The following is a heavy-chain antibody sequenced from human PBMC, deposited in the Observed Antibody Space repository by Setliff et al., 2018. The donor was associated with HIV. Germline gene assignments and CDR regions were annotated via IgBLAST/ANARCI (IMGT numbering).Heavy chain of an antibody. Sequence: ASVKVSCKASGYTFTNYAMHWVRQAPGQRLEWMGWINAGNGDTKYSQKFQDRVTLTSDMSANTVYMDLTTLRSEDTAVYYCASPMFYDGKVVWGQGTPVTVSS. D-gene: IGHD3-22*01. CDR1: GYTFTNYA. CDR2: INAGNGDT. J-gene: IGHJ4*02. CDR3: ASPMFYDGKVV. V-gene: IGHV1-3*01.